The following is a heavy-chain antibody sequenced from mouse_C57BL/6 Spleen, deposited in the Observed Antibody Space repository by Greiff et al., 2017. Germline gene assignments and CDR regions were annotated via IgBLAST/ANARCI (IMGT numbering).Heavy chain of an antibody. J-gene: IGHJ4*01. CDR3: ARNGYGSSYYAMDY. CDR1: GFTFSDYG. Sequence: EVQLVESGGGLVKPGGSLKLSCAASGFTFSDYGMHWVRQAPEKGLEWVAYISSGSSTIYYADTVKGRFTISRDNAKNTLFLQMTSLRSEDTAMYYCARNGYGSSYYAMDYWGQGTSVTVSS. CDR2: ISSGSSTI. D-gene: IGHD1-1*01. V-gene: IGHV5-17*01.